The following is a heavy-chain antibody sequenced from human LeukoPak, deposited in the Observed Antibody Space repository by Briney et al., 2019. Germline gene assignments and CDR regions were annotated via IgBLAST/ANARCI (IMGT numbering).Heavy chain of an antibody. CDR2: INHSGST. CDR3: ARGGDILTGYYLLYYFDY. V-gene: IGHV4-34*01. CDR1: GGSFSGYY. D-gene: IGHD3-9*01. Sequence: SETLSLTCAVYGGSFSGYYWSWIRQPPGKGLEWIGEINHSGSTNYNPSPKSRVTISVDTSKNQFSLKLSSVTAADTAVYYCARGGDILTGYYLLYYFDYWGQGTLVTVSS. J-gene: IGHJ4*02.